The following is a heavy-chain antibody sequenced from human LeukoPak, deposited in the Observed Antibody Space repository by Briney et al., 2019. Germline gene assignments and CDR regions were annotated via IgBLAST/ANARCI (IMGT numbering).Heavy chain of an antibody. Sequence: PGESLKISCKGSGFNFTAYWIAWVRQMPGKGLEWMGISHPINSDTKYSPSFQGQVTISADKSSSTAYLQWNSLKASDTAMYYCARHQYYYDSSGNYGWFDSWGQGTLVTVSS. CDR3: ARHQYYYDSSGNYGWFDS. D-gene: IGHD3-22*01. CDR2: SHPINSDT. J-gene: IGHJ5*01. CDR1: GFNFTAYW. V-gene: IGHV5-51*01.